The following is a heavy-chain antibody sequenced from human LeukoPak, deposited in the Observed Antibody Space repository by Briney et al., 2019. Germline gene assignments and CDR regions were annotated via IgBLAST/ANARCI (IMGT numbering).Heavy chain of an antibody. CDR1: GYTFTGYY. CDR3: ARDFSLLLYAFDI. CDR2: INPNSGGT. V-gene: IGHV1-2*02. D-gene: IGHD3-10*01. Sequence: EASVKVSCKASGYTFTGYYMHWVRQAPGQGLEWMGWINPNSGGTNYAQKFQGRVTMTRDTSISTAYMELSRLRSDDTAVYYCARDFSLLLYAFDIWGQGTMVTVSS. J-gene: IGHJ3*02.